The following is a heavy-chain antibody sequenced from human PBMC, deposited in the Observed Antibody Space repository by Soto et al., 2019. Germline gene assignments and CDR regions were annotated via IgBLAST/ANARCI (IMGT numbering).Heavy chain of an antibody. CDR2: INPNSGAT. V-gene: IGHV1-2*04. Sequence: ASVKVSCKASGYTFTGYYMHWVRQAPGQGLEWMGWINPNSGATSYAQKFQGWVTMTRDTSISTVYMELSRLKSDDTAVYFCARDVGHSSVSYIYYNDLDVWGQESTLTISS. CDR1: GYTFTGYY. D-gene: IGHD3-22*01. J-gene: IGHJ6*02. CDR3: ARDVGHSSVSYIYYNDLDV.